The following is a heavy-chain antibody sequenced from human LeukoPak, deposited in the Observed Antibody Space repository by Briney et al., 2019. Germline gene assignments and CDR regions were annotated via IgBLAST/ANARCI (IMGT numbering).Heavy chain of an antibody. CDR1: GFSFSSYG. D-gene: IGHD4-17*01. Sequence: GGSLRLSCAASGFSFSSYGMHWVRQAPGKGLEWGAVIWYDGTNENYVDSVKGRFSISRGNSKNTVYLQMNSLRAEDTAVYYCARVKGPTVTTYYYGMDVWGQGTTVTVAS. CDR2: IWYDGTNE. CDR3: ARVKGPTVTTYYYGMDV. J-gene: IGHJ6*02. V-gene: IGHV3-33*01.